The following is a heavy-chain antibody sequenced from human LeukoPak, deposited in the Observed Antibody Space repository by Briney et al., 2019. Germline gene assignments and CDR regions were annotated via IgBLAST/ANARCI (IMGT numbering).Heavy chain of an antibody. D-gene: IGHD3-3*01. CDR1: GFTFSSYA. V-gene: IGHV3-30-3*01. CDR2: ISYDGSNK. CDR3: ARAGSYDFWSGYYKLGGSNWFDP. J-gene: IGHJ5*02. Sequence: PGRSLRLSCAASGFTFSSYAMHWVRQAPGKGLEWVAVISYDGSNKYYADSVKGRFTISRDNSKNTLYLQMNSLRAEDTAVYYCARAGSYDFWSGYYKLGGSNWFDPWGQGTLVTVSS.